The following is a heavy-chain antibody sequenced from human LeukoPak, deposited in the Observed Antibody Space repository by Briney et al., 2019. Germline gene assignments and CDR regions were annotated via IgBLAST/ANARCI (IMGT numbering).Heavy chain of an antibody. V-gene: IGHV1-8*02. CDR3: ASSRGTRYDSSGYYSYSFDY. Sequence: ASVKVSCKASGYTFTGYYMHWVRQAPGQGLEWMGWMNPNSGNTGYAQKFQGRVTMTRNTSISTAYMELSSLRSEDTAVYYCASSRGTRYDSSGYYSYSFDYWGQGTLVTVSS. CDR2: MNPNSGNT. D-gene: IGHD3-22*01. CDR1: GYTFTGYY. J-gene: IGHJ4*02.